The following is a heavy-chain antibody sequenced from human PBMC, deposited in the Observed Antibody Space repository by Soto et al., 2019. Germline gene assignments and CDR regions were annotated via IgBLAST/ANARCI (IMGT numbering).Heavy chain of an antibody. Sequence: SETLSLTCTVSGGSISSSSYYWGWIRQPPGKGLEWIGSIYYSGSTYYNPSLKSRVTISVDTSKNQFSLKLSSVTAADTAVYYCASLGYCSGGSCYHYYYYGMDVWGQGTTVTVSS. CDR2: IYYSGST. CDR3: ASLGYCSGGSCYHYYYYGMDV. J-gene: IGHJ6*02. V-gene: IGHV4-39*01. D-gene: IGHD2-15*01. CDR1: GGSISSSSYY.